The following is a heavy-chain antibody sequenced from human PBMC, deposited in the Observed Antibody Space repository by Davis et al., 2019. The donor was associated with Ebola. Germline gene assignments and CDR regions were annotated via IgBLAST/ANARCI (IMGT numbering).Heavy chain of an antibody. Sequence: SVKVSCKASGFTFTSSAVQWVRQARGQRLEWIGWIVVGSGNTNYAQKFQERVTITRDMSTSTAYMELSSLRSEDTAVYYCAAVPDYYDSSGYFDYWGQGTLVTVSS. CDR2: IVVGSGNT. CDR3: AAVPDYYDSSGYFDY. V-gene: IGHV1-58*01. J-gene: IGHJ4*02. D-gene: IGHD3-22*01. CDR1: GFTFTSSA.